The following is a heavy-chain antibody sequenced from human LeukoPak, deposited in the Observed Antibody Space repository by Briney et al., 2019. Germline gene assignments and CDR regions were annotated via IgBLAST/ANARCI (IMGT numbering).Heavy chain of an antibody. CDR2: IYSGGTT. CDR1: GFTVTSNH. D-gene: IGHD6-19*01. J-gene: IGHJ4*02. CDR3: ARHPFIAVADYDLDY. V-gene: IGHV3-66*04. Sequence: PGGSLRLSCAASGFTVTSNHMSWVRQAPGKGLEWVSVIYSGGTTYYADSVKGRFTISRDNSKNTLYLQMNSLRAEDTAVYYCARHPFIAVADYDLDYWGQGTLVTVSS.